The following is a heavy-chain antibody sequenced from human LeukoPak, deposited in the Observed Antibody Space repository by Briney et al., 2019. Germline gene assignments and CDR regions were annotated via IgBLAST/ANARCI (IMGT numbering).Heavy chain of an antibody. V-gene: IGHV4-34*01. D-gene: IGHD4-17*01. CDR2: INHSGST. J-gene: IGHJ4*02. CDR3: ARGRSLSLWRTTVYDY. CDR1: GGSFSGYY. Sequence: PSETLSLTCAVYGGSFSGYYWSWIRQPPGKGLEWIGEINHSGSTNYNPSLKSRVTISVDTSKNQFSLKLSPVTAADTAVYYCARGRSLSLWRTTVYDYWGQGTLVTVSS.